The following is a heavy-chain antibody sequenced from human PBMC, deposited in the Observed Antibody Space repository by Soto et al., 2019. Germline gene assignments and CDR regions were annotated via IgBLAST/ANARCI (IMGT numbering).Heavy chain of an antibody. D-gene: IGHD6-13*01. CDR1: GFTFSNYD. V-gene: IGHV3-23*01. CDR3: ARSPYSSSWSYYYYGMDV. Sequence: EVQLLESGGGLVQPGGSLRLSCAASGFTFSNYDMSWVRQAPGKGLEWVSGISGSGGSTYYADSVKGRFTISRDNSKNTLYLQMNSLRAEDTAVYYCARSPYSSSWSYYYYGMDVWGQGTTVTVSS. J-gene: IGHJ6*02. CDR2: ISGSGGST.